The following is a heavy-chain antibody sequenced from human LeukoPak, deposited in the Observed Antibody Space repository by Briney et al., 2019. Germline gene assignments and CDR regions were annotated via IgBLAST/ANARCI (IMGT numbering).Heavy chain of an antibody. CDR3: ARVLEGSSGQHWYFDL. CDR1: GGSFSGYY. V-gene: IGHV4-34*01. D-gene: IGHD6-19*01. CDR2: INHSGST. Sequence: PSGTLSLTCAVYGGSFSGYYWSWIRQPPGKGLEWIGEINHSGSTNYNPSLKSRVTISVDTSKNQFSLKLSSVTAADTAVYYCARVLEGSSGQHWYFDLWGRGTLVTVSP. J-gene: IGHJ2*01.